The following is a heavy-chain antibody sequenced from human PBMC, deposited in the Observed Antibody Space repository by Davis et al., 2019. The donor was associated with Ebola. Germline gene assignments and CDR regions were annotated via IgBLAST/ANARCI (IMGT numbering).Heavy chain of an antibody. V-gene: IGHV3-20*04. CDR1: GFSFSINA. CDR2: INWNGGSS. Sequence: GESLKISCAASGFSFSINAMMWVRQAPGKGLEWVSVINWNGGSSGYTDSVKGRFTISRDNGKNSLYLQMNSLRAEDTAFYYCARVNALTGYSRFDSWGQGTLVTVSS. CDR3: ARVNALTGYSRFDS. D-gene: IGHD3-22*01. J-gene: IGHJ5*01.